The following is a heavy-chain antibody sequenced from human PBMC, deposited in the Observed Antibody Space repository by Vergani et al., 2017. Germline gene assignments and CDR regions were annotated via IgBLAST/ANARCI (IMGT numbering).Heavy chain of an antibody. CDR1: GYTFTSDD. CDR3: VRARRTCTYDHCPRYYYDL. CDR2: MNPISGNT. J-gene: IGHJ4*02. V-gene: IGHV1-8*03. Sequence: QVQLVPSGAEVKKPGASVKVSCKASGYTFTSDDINWVRQATGQGLEWMGWMNPISGNTGYAQNLQGRLTITRDTSVNTAYMELSSLTSEDMAVYYCVRARRTCTYDHCPRYYYDLWGQGTLVTVSS. D-gene: IGHD2-8*01.